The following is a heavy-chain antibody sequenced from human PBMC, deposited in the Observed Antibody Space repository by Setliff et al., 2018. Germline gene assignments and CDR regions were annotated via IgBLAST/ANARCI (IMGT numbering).Heavy chain of an antibody. CDR2: IHPTEGA. CDR1: RGSFSNFY. CDR3: SRGQDNSKVGHD. J-gene: IGHJ4*02. D-gene: IGHD1-20*01. Sequence: SETLSLTCAVDRGSFSNFYLTWIRQSPGKGLEWIGEIHPTEGAKYNPSLQSRVTMSVDTSSKQHSLKLTSVTAADTAMYYCSRGQDNSKVGHDWGQGTLDTVSS. V-gene: IGHV4-34*01.